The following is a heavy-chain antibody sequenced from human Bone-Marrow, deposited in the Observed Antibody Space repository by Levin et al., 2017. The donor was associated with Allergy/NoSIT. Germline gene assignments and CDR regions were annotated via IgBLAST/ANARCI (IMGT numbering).Heavy chain of an antibody. V-gene: IGHV4-61*02. CDR2: IYTSGST. J-gene: IGHJ6*03. D-gene: IGHD2-2*02. CDR1: GGSISSGNYY. Sequence: SETLFLTCTVSGGSISSGNYYWSWIRQPAGERLEWIGRIYTSGSTNYNPSLKSRVTISLDTSKNQFSLKLTSVTAADTAVYYCARVGHVRESSGTSWYSFSYYYMDVWGKGTTVTVSS. CDR3: ARVGHVRESSGTSWYSFSYYYMDV.